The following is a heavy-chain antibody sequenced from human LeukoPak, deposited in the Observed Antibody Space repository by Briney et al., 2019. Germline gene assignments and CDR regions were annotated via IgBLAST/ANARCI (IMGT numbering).Heavy chain of an antibody. D-gene: IGHD1-26*01. CDR1: GFTFSSYW. CDR3: AKDFRGQEVFYSGSYPVLDAFDI. Sequence: GGSLRLSCAASGFTFSSYWMSWVRQAPGKGLEWVANIKQDGSEKYYVDSVKGRFTISRDNAKNSLYLQMNSLRAEDTAVYYCAKDFRGQEVFYSGSYPVLDAFDIWGQGTMVTVSS. CDR2: IKQDGSEK. V-gene: IGHV3-7*03. J-gene: IGHJ3*02.